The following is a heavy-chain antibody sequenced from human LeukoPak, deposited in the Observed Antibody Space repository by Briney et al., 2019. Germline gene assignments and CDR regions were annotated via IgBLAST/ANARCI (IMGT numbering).Heavy chain of an antibody. CDR3: AKDLGLWFGSGMGN. J-gene: IGHJ4*02. CDR2: ISYDGSNK. V-gene: IGHV3-30*18. Sequence: GGSLTLSCAASGFTFSSYGMHWVRQAPGKGLEWVAFISYDGSNKYYADSVKGRFTISRDNSKNTLYLQMNSLRAEDTAVYYCAKDLGLWFGSGMGNWGQGTLVTVSS. D-gene: IGHD3-10*01. CDR1: GFTFSSYG.